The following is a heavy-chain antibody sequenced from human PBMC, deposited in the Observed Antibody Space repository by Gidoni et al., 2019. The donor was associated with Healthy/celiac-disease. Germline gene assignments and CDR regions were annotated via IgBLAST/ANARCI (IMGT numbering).Heavy chain of an antibody. V-gene: IGHV4-34*01. CDR1: GGSFSRYY. CDR2: INHSGST. J-gene: IGHJ5*02. CDR3: ARAPNAGYSSSWYPVQRRNWFDP. D-gene: IGHD6-13*01. Sequence: AQLQQWGAGLLKPSETLSPTCSVHGGSFSRYYWSWIRQPPGKGLEWIGEINHSGSTNYNPSLKSRVTISVDTSKNQFSLKLSSVTAADTAVYYCARAPNAGYSSSWYPVQRRNWFDPWGQGTLVTVSS.